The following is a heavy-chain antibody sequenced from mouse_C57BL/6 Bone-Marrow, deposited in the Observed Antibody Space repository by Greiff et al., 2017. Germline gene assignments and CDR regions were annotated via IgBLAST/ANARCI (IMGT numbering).Heavy chain of an antibody. CDR3: ASYYGSSYWYFDV. CDR1: GYTFTSYW. V-gene: IGHV1-50*01. CDR2: IDPSDSST. J-gene: IGHJ1*03. Sequence: QVQLQQPGAELVKPGASVKLSCKASGYTFTSYWMQWVKQRPGQGLEWIGEIDPSDSSTNYNQKFKGKATLTVDTSSSTAYMQLSSLTSEDSAVYYCASYYGSSYWYFDVWGTGTTVTVSS. D-gene: IGHD1-1*01.